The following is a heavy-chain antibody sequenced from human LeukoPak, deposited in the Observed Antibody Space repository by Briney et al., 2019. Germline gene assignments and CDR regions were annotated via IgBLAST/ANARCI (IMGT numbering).Heavy chain of an antibody. CDR1: GGSFSGYY. J-gene: IGHJ6*02. CDR3: ARTPYYYYYGMDV. Sequence: SETLSLTCSVYGGSFSGYYWSWIRQPPGKGLEWIGEINHSGFTNYNPSLKSRVTISVDTSKNHFSLKLSSVTAPDTAVYYCARTPYYYYYGMDVWGQGTTVTVSS. CDR2: INHSGFT. D-gene: IGHD2-15*01. V-gene: IGHV4-34*01.